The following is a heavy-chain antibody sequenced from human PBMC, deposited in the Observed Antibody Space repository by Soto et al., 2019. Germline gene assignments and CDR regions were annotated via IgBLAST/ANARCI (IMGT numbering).Heavy chain of an antibody. CDR3: ARDGAAAGPDY. CDR2: INPSGGST. D-gene: IGHD6-13*01. J-gene: IGHJ4*02. CDR1: GYTFTSYY. V-gene: IGHV1-46*01. Sequence: QVQLVQSGAEVKKPGASVNVSCKASGYTFTSYYMHWVRQAPGQGLEWMGIINPSGGSTSYAQKFQGRVTMTSDTSTSTVYMELSSLRSEDPAVYYCARDGAAAGPDYWGQGTLVTVSS.